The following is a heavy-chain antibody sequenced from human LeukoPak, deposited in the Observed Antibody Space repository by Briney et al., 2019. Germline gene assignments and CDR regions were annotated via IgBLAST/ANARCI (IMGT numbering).Heavy chain of an antibody. Sequence: PGGSLRLSCAASGFTFSRYWMSWVRQAPGKGLEWVAKIKQDGSEKYYVDSVKGRFTISRDNAKNSLYLQMNSLRAEDTAVYYCARVGSRTIFGVIIDYGMDVWGQGTTVTVSS. CDR3: ARVGSRTIFGVIIDYGMDV. V-gene: IGHV3-7*01. CDR1: GFTFSRYW. CDR2: IKQDGSEK. D-gene: IGHD3-3*01. J-gene: IGHJ6*02.